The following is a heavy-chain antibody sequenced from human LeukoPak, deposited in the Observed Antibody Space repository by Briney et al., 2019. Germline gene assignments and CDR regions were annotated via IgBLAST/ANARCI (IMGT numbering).Heavy chain of an antibody. J-gene: IGHJ4*02. V-gene: IGHV1-2*02. CDR2: INPNSGGT. D-gene: IGHD6-13*01. CDR3: ARDPTYNSSWYPYFDY. CDR1: GYTFTGYY. Sequence: ASVKVSCKASGYTFTGYYMHWVRQAPGQGLEWMGWINPNSGGTNYAQKFQGRVTMTRDTSISTAYMELSRLRSDDTAVYYCARDPTYNSSWYPYFDYWGQGTLVTVSS.